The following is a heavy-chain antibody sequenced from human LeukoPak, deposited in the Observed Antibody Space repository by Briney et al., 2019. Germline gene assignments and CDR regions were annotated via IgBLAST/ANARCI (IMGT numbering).Heavy chain of an antibody. CDR3: ARENIVVVTAIRDAFDI. D-gene: IGHD2-21*02. J-gene: IGHJ3*02. V-gene: IGHV3-48*02. CDR1: GFTFSSYS. Sequence: QPGGSLRLSCAASGFTFSSYSMNGVRQAPGKGLEGVSYISSGSSTIYYADSVKGRFTISRDNAKDSLCLQMNSLRDEDTAVYYCARENIVVVTAIRDAFDIWGQGTMVTVSS. CDR2: ISSGSSTI.